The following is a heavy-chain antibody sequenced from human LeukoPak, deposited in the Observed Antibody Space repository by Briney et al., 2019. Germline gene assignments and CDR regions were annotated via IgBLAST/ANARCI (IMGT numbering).Heavy chain of an antibody. CDR1: GFTFSSYG. Sequence: PGGSLRLSCAASGFTFSSYGMHWVRQAPGKGLEWVAVIWYDGSNEYYADSVKGRFTISRDTSKNTLYLQMNSLRAEDTAVYYCARDYPYFDCWGQGTLVTVSS. V-gene: IGHV3-33*01. CDR3: ARDYPYFDC. J-gene: IGHJ4*02. CDR2: IWYDGSNE.